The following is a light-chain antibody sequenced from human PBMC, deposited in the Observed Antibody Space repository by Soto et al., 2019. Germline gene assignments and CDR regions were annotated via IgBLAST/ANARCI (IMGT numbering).Light chain of an antibody. CDR3: LQHNSYPPT. Sequence: DIQMTQSPSSLSASVGDRVTITCRASQGIRNDLSWYQQKPGKAPKRLIYTAPSLQSGIPSRFSGSGSGTEFTLRISSLQPEDFATYYCLQHNSYPPTFGGGTKVEIK. V-gene: IGKV1-17*01. J-gene: IGKJ4*01. CDR2: TAP. CDR1: QGIRND.